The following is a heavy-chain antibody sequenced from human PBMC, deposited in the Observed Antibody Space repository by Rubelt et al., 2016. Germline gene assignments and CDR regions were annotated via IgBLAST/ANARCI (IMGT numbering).Heavy chain of an antibody. CDR3: ASVPPGYSHGYAVVY. V-gene: IGHV4-59*12. CDR2: SGST. Sequence: SGSTNYNPSLKSRVTISVDTSKNQFSLKLSSVTAADTAVYYCASVPPGYSHGYAVVYWGQGTLVTVSS. J-gene: IGHJ4*02. D-gene: IGHD5-18*01.